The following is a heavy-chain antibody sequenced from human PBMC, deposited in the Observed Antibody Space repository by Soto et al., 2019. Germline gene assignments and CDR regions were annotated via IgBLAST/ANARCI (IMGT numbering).Heavy chain of an antibody. V-gene: IGHV3-15*07. J-gene: IGHJ4*02. CDR3: TTDPISDILTLSY. CDR1: GFTFSNAW. CDR2: IKSKTDGGTT. Sequence: GGSLRLSCAASGFTFSNAWMNWVRQAPGKGLEWVGRIKSKTDGGTTDYAAPVKGRFTISRDDSKNTLYLQMNSLKTEDTAVYYCTTDPISDILTLSYWGQGTLVTVSS. D-gene: IGHD3-9*01.